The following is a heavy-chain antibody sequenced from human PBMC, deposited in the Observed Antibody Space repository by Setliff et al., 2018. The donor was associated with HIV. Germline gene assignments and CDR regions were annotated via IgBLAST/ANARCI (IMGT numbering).Heavy chain of an antibody. D-gene: IGHD2-15*01. V-gene: IGHV4-31*03. CDR2: IHYSGRA. Sequence: SETLSLTCTVSGDSISSGGFYCNWFRQYPEKGLEWIGWIHYSGRANFNPSLRSRATISFDTSKNQFSLNPTSVTAADTAVYYCARAPFRGGSFGWFDPWGQGTTVTVSS. J-gene: IGHJ5*01. CDR1: GDSISSGGFY. CDR3: ARAPFRGGSFGWFDP.